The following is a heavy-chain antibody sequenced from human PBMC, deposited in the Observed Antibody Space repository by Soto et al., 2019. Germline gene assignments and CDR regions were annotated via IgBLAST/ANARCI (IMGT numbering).Heavy chain of an antibody. CDR3: ARRIWSGYYYYFDY. D-gene: IGHD3-3*01. CDR2: IYYSGST. J-gene: IGHJ4*02. Sequence: SETLSLTCTVSGGSISSSSYYWGWIRQPPGKGLEWIGSIYYSGSTNYNLSLKSRVTISVDTSKNQFSLKLSSVTAADTAVYYCARRIWSGYYYYFDYWGQGTLVTSPQ. CDR1: GGSISSSSYY. V-gene: IGHV4-39*07.